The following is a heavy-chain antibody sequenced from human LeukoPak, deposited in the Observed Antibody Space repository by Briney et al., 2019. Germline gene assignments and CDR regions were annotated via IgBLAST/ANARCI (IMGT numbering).Heavy chain of an antibody. CDR2: ISSDGNSK. Sequence: PGGSLRLSCAASGFSFSSYSIHWVRQAPGKGLEGVAVISSDGNSKNFALSVKGRFAISRDNSKNTLFLQMNNLRSEDTALYYCVSPTADYPFLYYFDSWGQGTLVTVSS. J-gene: IGHJ4*02. CDR3: VSPTADYPFLYYFDS. D-gene: IGHD5-12*01. CDR1: GFSFSSYS. V-gene: IGHV3-30*09.